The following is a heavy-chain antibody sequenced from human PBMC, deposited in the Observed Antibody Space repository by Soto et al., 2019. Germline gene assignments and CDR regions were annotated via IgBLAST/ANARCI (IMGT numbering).Heavy chain of an antibody. V-gene: IGHV4-31*03. J-gene: IGHJ4*02. CDR3: ARDVLK. CDR1: GGSISSGGYY. Sequence: TLSLTCTVSGGSISSGGYYWSWIRQHPGKGLEWXXXXXXXGSTYYNPSLKSRVTISVDTSKNQFSLKLSSVTAADTAVYYCARDVLKWGQGTLVTVSS. CDR2: XXXXGST. D-gene: IGHD3-10*02.